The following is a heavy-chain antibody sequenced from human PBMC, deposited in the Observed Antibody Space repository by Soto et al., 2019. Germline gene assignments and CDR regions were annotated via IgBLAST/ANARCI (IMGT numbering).Heavy chain of an antibody. Sequence: GGSLRLSCAASGFTFSDYYMSWIRQAPGKGLEWVSYISSSSSYTNYADSVKGRFTISRDNAKSSLYLQMNSLRAEDTAVYYCVYSSSFFDYWGQGTLVTVSS. V-gene: IGHV3-11*06. CDR2: ISSSSSYT. J-gene: IGHJ4*02. D-gene: IGHD6-6*01. CDR3: VYSSSFFDY. CDR1: GFTFSDYY.